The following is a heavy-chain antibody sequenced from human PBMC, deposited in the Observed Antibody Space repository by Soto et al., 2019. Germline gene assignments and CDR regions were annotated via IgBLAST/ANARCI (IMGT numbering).Heavy chain of an antibody. Sequence: PSETLSLTCTVSGGSISSYYWSWIRQPPGKGLEWIGYIYYSGSTNYNPSLKSRVTISVDTSKNQFSLKLSSVTAADTAVYYCARAPGGSAFDIWGQGTMVTVSS. CDR3: ARAPGGSAFDI. D-gene: IGHD3-10*01. V-gene: IGHV4-59*01. CDR2: IYYSGST. CDR1: GGSISSYY. J-gene: IGHJ3*02.